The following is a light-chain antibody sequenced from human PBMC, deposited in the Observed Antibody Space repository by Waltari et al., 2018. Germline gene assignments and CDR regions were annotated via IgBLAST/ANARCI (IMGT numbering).Light chain of an antibody. CDR2: DAS. Sequence: EIVMTQSPATLSVSPGEEVTLPCRASQSVGNTLAWFQQRPGQPPRLLIYDASIRAAGVPTSFSGSGSGTEFTLTINSLQSDDFASYFCQQYVKWPWTFGQGTKVEI. CDR1: QSVGNT. J-gene: IGKJ1*01. V-gene: IGKV3D-15*01. CDR3: QQYVKWPWT.